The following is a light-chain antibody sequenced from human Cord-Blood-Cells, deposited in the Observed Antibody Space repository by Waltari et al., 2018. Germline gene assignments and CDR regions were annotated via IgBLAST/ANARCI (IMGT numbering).Light chain of an antibody. J-gene: IGKJ1*01. Sequence: EIVMTPSPAPLSVSPGESATLSCRASQSVSSNLAWYQQKPGQAPRLLIYGASTRATGIPARFSGSGSGTEFTLTISSLQSEDFAVYYCQQYNNWPPTFGQGTKVEIK. V-gene: IGKV3-15*01. CDR2: GAS. CDR3: QQYNNWPPT. CDR1: QSVSSN.